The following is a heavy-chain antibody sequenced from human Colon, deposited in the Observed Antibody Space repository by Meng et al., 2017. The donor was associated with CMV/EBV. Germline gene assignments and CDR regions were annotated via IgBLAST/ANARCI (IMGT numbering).Heavy chain of an antibody. V-gene: IGHV4-61*01. CDR1: GSTGATGRDQ. CDR2: IYSNGGT. J-gene: IGHJ6*02. Sequence: QVQLAKSGPGGVGPCVSLSVSRAVSGSTGATGRDQLGWIRQRLVKGLECMAYIYSNGGTNFNPTHKWRFTRTLAAKKMAYISVRKLMTAADPGVYYFARVSCRVFDVWGQGTMVTVSS. CDR3: ARVSCRVFDV.